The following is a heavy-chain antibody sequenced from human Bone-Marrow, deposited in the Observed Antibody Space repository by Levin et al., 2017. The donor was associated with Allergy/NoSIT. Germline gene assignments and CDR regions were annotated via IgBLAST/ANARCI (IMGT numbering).Heavy chain of an antibody. V-gene: IGHV3-53*01. CDR3: ARDPRYCSGGSCYYYAFDI. CDR1: GFTVSHNY. J-gene: IGHJ3*02. Sequence: GGSLRLSCAASGFTVSHNYMSWVRQAPGKGLEWVSVIYAGGNTYYADSVKGRFTISRDNSKNTLYLRMNSLRAEDTAVYYCARDPRYCSGGSCYYYAFDIWGQGTMVTVSS. CDR2: IYAGGNT. D-gene: IGHD2-15*01.